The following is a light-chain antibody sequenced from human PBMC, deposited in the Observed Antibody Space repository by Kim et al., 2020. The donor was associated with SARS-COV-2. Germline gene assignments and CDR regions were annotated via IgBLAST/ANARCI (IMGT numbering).Light chain of an antibody. J-gene: IGLJ1*01. Sequence: SYELTQPPSVSVSSGQTASITCSGDKLGDKYACWYQQKPGQSPVLVIYQDSKRPSGIPERFSGSNSGNTATLTISGTQAMDEADYYCQAWDSSRGVFGTGTKVTVL. CDR2: QDS. CDR1: KLGDKY. V-gene: IGLV3-1*01. CDR3: QAWDSSRGV.